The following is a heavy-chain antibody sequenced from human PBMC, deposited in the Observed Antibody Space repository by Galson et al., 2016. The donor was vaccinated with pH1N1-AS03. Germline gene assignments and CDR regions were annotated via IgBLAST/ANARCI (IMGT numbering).Heavy chain of an antibody. CDR1: GFSLSTSGVG. D-gene: IGHD4-17*01. CDR2: IYWNDDI. V-gene: IGHV2-5*01. J-gene: IGHJ5*02. Sequence: PALAKPTQTLTLTCTFSGFSLSTSGVGVGWIRQAPGKALEWLAIIYWNDDIRYSPSLRNRLTITKDTSKSQVVLTMTNMGPVDTATYFCARAYYGDFADWFDPWGQGTLVTVSS. CDR3: ARAYYGDFADWFDP.